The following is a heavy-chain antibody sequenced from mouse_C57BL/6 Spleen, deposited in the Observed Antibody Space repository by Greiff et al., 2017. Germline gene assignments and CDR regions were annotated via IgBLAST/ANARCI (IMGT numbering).Heavy chain of an antibody. CDR3: ARWGTVVDY. V-gene: IGHV1-42*01. D-gene: IGHD1-1*01. CDR1: GYSFTGYY. Sequence: EVKLQQSGPELVKPGASVKISCKASGYSFTGYYMNWVKQSPEKSLEWIGEINPSTGGTTYNQKFKAKATLTVDKSSSTAYMQLKSLTSEDSAVYYCARWGTVVDYWGQGTTLTVSS. J-gene: IGHJ2*01. CDR2: INPSTGGT.